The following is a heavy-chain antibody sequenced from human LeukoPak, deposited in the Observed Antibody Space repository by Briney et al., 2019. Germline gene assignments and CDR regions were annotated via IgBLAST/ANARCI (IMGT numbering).Heavy chain of an antibody. V-gene: IGHV4-4*07. Sequence: PSETLSLTCTVSGVSITNYYWAWIRQPAGKGLEXIGRMYISGSTNYNPSLKSRVSISIDKTKNQFSLKLTSVTAADTAVYYCARDYLVGAPLDSWGQGTLVTVSS. J-gene: IGHJ4*02. CDR3: ARDYLVGAPLDS. CDR2: MYISGST. D-gene: IGHD1-26*01. CDR1: GVSITNYY.